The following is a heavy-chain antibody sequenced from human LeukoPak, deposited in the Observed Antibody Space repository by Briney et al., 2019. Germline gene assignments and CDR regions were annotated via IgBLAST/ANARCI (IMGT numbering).Heavy chain of an antibody. D-gene: IGHD2-15*01. J-gene: IGHJ4*02. V-gene: IGHV3-7*03. CDR3: TTDTWYSAGH. Sequence: PGGSLRLSCTASGFIFSGSWMAWIRQAPGKGLEWVAIIKKDGNEKYYVDSIKGRFTISRDNAKNSLFLQMNSLRAEDTAIYYCTTDTWYSAGHWGQGTLVTVSS. CDR1: GFIFSGSW. CDR2: IKKDGNEK.